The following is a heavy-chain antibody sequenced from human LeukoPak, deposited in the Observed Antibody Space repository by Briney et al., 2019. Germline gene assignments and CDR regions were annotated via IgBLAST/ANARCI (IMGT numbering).Heavy chain of an antibody. V-gene: IGHV7-4-1*02. J-gene: IGHJ4*02. Sequence: ASVKVSCKASGYIFTSYVLHWVRQAPGQGLEWMGWINTNTGNPTYALGFTGRFVFSLDTSVSTAYLQISSLKADDTAMYYCARGDYETHGYQTRWGQGTLVTVSS. CDR1: GYIFTSYV. D-gene: IGHD3-22*01. CDR2: INTNTGNP. CDR3: ARGDYETHGYQTR.